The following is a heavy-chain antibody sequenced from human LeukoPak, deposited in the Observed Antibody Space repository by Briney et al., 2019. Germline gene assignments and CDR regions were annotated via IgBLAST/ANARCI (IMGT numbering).Heavy chain of an antibody. CDR3: ARIHDGTPTPSFDS. Sequence: GGSLRLSCAASGFTFSRYAMAWVRQAPGKGPDWVSSISSSPIDIYDADSVKGRFTISRDNSKNSLYLQMNSLRVEDTAVYYCARIHDGTPTPSFDSWGQGTLVTVSS. CDR1: GFTFSRYA. D-gene: IGHD1-26*01. V-gene: IGHV3-21*01. J-gene: IGHJ4*02. CDR2: ISSSPIDI.